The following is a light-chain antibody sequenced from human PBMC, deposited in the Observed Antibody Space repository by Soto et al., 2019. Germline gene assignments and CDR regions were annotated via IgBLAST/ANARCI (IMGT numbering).Light chain of an antibody. Sequence: QSVLTQPPSVSGAPGQRVTISCTGSSSNIGAGYDVHWYQQLPGTAPKLLIYRNINRPSGVPDRFSGSKSGTSASLAITGLQAEDEADYYCQSYDSSLSGVLFGGGTKVTVL. CDR1: SSNIGAGYD. J-gene: IGLJ2*01. CDR2: RNI. V-gene: IGLV1-40*01. CDR3: QSYDSSLSGVL.